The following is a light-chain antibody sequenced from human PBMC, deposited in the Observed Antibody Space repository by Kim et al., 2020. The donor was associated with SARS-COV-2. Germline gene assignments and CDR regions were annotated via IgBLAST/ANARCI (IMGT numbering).Light chain of an antibody. CDR3: QQYSNWWT. J-gene: IGKJ1*01. CDR1: QSVSSN. CDR2: GAS. V-gene: IGKV3-15*01. Sequence: SVSPGERATLSCRASQSVSSNLAWYQQKPGQAPRLLICGASTRATGIPARFSGSGSGTEFTLTISSLQSEDFAVYYCQQYSNWWTFGQGTKVDIK.